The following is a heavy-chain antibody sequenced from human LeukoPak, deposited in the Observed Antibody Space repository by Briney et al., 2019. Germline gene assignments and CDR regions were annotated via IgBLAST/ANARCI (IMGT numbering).Heavy chain of an antibody. V-gene: IGHV3-23*01. CDR2: ISGSGGST. CDR3: ARGSGGYYNWLDP. Sequence: GGSLRLSCAASGFTFSSYAMSWVRQAPGKGLEWVSAISGSGGSTYYADSVKGRFTISRDNSKNMLYLQMNSLRAEDTAVYYCARGSGGYYNWLDPWGQGTLVTVSS. D-gene: IGHD3-10*01. J-gene: IGHJ5*02. CDR1: GFTFSSYA.